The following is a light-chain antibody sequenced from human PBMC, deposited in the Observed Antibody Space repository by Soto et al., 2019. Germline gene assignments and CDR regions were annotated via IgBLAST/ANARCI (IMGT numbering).Light chain of an antibody. J-gene: IGKJ4*01. CDR2: YAS. V-gene: IGKV1-13*02. CDR1: QGISSS. CDR3: QQFNSYPLT. Sequence: AIQLTQSPSPLSASVGDRVTITCRASQGISSSLAWYQQKPGKAPKLLIYYASSLQGGVPSKFSGSGSGTDFTLTISSLQPEDFATYYCQQFNSYPLTFGGGTKV.